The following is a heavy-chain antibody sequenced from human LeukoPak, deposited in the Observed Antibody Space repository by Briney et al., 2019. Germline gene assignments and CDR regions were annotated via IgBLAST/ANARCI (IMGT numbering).Heavy chain of an antibody. CDR1: GGSISSYY. CDR2: IYYSGST. V-gene: IGHV4-59*08. D-gene: IGHD6-13*01. J-gene: IGHJ4*02. Sequence: SETLSLTCTVSGGSISSYYWSWIRQPPGKGLEWIGYIYYSGSTNHNPSLKSRVTISVDTSKNQFSLKLSSVTAADTAVYYCARGSSSWYRLYFDYWGQGTLVTVSS. CDR3: ARGSSSWYRLYFDY.